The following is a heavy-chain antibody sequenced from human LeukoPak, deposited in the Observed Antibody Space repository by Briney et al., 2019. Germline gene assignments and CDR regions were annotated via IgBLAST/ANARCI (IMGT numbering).Heavy chain of an antibody. V-gene: IGHV1-69*05. D-gene: IGHD1-7*01. CDR2: ITPIFGTA. CDR3: ASGGPNWNYGY. Sequence: SVKVSCKASGGTFSSYAISWVRQAPGQGLEWMGGITPIFGTANYAQKFQGRVTITTDESTSTAYMELSSLRSEDTAVYYCASGGPNWNYGYWGQGTLVTVSS. CDR1: GGTFSSYA. J-gene: IGHJ4*02.